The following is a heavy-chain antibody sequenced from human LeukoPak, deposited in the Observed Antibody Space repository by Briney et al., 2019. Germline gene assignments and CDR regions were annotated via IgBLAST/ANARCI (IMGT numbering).Heavy chain of an antibody. J-gene: IGHJ4*02. CDR1: GSIFSNYW. Sequence: GASLQISXXGSGSIFSNYWIAGVRPLPGKGLEGMGIIYPGYSDTTYSPSFQVQVTISADKSIITAYLQWSGLKASDTAMYYCARSPPAREGPTSFDYWGQGTLVTVSS. V-gene: IGHV5-51*01. CDR2: IYPGYSDT. D-gene: IGHD5-24*01. CDR3: ARSPPAREGPTSFDY.